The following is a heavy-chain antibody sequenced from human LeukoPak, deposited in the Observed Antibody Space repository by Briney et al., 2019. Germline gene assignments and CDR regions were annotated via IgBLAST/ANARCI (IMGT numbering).Heavy chain of an antibody. V-gene: IGHV3-74*01. Sequence: GSLRLSCAASGFTFSSYWMHWVRQAPGKGLVWVSRINSDGSSTSYADSVKGRFTIPRDNAKNTLYLQVNSLRVEDTAVYYCARRYYYDSSGYPDYWGQGTLVTVSS. CDR1: GFTFSSYW. CDR3: ARRYYYDSSGYPDY. J-gene: IGHJ4*02. D-gene: IGHD3-22*01. CDR2: INSDGSST.